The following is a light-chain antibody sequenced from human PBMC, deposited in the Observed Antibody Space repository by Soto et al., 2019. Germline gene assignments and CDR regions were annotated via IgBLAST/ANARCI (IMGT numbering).Light chain of an antibody. J-gene: IGLJ3*02. CDR3: SSYTGSNTLV. CDR1: SSDVGAYNY. Sequence: QSALTQPASVSGSPGQSITISCTGTSSDVGAYNYVSWYQQHPGKAPKVMIFDVSNRPSGISNRFSGSKSGNTASLTISGLQAEDEADYYCSSYTGSNTLVFGGGTKVTVL. CDR2: DVS. V-gene: IGLV2-14*03.